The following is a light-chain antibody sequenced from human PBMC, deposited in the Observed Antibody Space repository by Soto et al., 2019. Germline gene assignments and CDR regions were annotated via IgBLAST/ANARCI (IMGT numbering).Light chain of an antibody. CDR1: SSDVGGYNY. Sequence: QSALTQPASVSGSPGQSITISCTGTSSDVGGYNYVSWYQQHPGKAAKLMIYDVSNRPSGVSNRFSGSKSGNTASLTISGLQAEDEADYYCSSYTSSSTPLVVFGGGTKLTVL. CDR3: SSYTSSSTPLVV. J-gene: IGLJ2*01. CDR2: DVS. V-gene: IGLV2-14*01.